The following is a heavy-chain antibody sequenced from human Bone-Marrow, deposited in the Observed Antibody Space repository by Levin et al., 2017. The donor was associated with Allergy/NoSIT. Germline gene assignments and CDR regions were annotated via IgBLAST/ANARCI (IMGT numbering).Heavy chain of an antibody. CDR3: ARHKYDNSGYSYYYYYYGMDV. Sequence: GESLKISCTGSGFTFSSYEMNWVRQAPGKGLEWLSFISSSGRTTYYADSLKGRFTVSRDNPKSSMYLQMSNLRAEDTAIYYCARHKYDNSGYSYYYYYYGMDVWGQGTTVTVSS. J-gene: IGHJ6*02. CDR2: ISSSGRTT. V-gene: IGHV3-48*03. D-gene: IGHD3-22*01. CDR1: GFTFSSYE.